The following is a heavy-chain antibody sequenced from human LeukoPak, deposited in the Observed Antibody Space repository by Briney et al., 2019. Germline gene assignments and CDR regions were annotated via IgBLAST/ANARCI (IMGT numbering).Heavy chain of an antibody. CDR1: GFTFSTSG. Sequence: PGGSLRLSCAASGFTFSTSGMTWVRQAPGKGLDWVSIISGSGGTPYYTDSVKGRFTISRDNSKNTLYLQMNSLRAEDTAVYYCAKTRGISFSGVVPLCDYWGQGTLVTVSS. D-gene: IGHD3-3*01. CDR2: ISGSGGTP. J-gene: IGHJ4*02. V-gene: IGHV3-23*01. CDR3: AKTRGISFSGVVPLCDY.